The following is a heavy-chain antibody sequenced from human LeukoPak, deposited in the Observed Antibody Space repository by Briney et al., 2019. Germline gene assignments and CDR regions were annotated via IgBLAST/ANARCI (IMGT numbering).Heavy chain of an antibody. V-gene: IGHV3-43*02. CDR1: GFSFDDYV. D-gene: IGHD2-2*01. J-gene: IGHJ4*02. CDR3: AKDMRFRSTSYGEFDF. CDR2: ISGDGGST. Sequence: GGSLRLSCAASGFSFDDYVLHWVRQAPGKGLEWVSLISGDGGSTIYTDSVKGRFTISRDNSKNSLYLQMNSLRTEYTALYYCAKDMRFRSTSYGEFDFWGQGTLVTVSS.